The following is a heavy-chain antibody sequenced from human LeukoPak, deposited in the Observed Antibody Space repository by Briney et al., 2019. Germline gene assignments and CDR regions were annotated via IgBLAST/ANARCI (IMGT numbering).Heavy chain of an antibody. V-gene: IGHV1-69*06. J-gene: IGHJ4*01. D-gene: IGHD3-9*01. CDR3: ARGHGDILSAFAY. CDR1: GQLFHNKP. Sequence: VRVSQKTSGQLFHNKPVNWMPQAPGQGLECVAVIIPIFSTPYCAQTFQGRITITADRSTSTVSMELTSLTSEDTAIYYCARGHGDILSAFAYWGHGTPATVSS. CDR2: IIPIFSTP.